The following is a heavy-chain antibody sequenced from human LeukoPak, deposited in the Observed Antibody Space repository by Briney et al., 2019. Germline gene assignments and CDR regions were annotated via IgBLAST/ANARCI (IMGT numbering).Heavy chain of an antibody. V-gene: IGHV1-2*02. D-gene: IGHD6-13*01. CDR1: GYTFTGYY. CDR2: INPNSGGT. J-gene: IGHJ4*02. CDR3: ARVGIAAAGLAPFDY. Sequence: ASVKVSCKGSGYTFTGYYMHWVRQAPGQGLEWMGWINPNSGGTNYAQKFQGRVTMTRDTSISTAYMELSRLRSDDTAVYYCARVGIAAAGLAPFDYWGQGTLVTVSS.